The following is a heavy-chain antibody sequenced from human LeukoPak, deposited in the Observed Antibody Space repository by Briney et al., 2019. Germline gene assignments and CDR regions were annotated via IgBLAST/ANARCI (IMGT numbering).Heavy chain of an antibody. D-gene: IGHD2-15*01. CDR2: FDPEDGET. Sequence: ASVKVSCKVSGYTLTELSMHWVRQAPGKGLEWMGGFDPEDGETIYAQKFQGRVTMTEDTSTDTAYMELSSLRSEDTAVYYCATDYPRYCSGGSCYSEWGQGTLVTVSS. CDR1: GYTLTELS. J-gene: IGHJ4*02. CDR3: ATDYPRYCSGGSCYSE. V-gene: IGHV1-24*01.